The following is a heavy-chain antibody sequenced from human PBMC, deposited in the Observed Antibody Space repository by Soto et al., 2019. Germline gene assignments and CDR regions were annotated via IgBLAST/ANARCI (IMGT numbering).Heavy chain of an antibody. CDR3: ARVCVIAARPALEDYYYYYGMEV. CDR2: INHSGST. Sequence: GFCCSRIRKTPGKGLEWIGEINHSGSTNYNPSLKSRVTISVDTSKNQFSLKLSSVTAADTAVYYCARVCVIAARPALEDYYYYYGMEVWGQGTTVTVSS. D-gene: IGHD6-6*01. CDR1: GFC. V-gene: IGHV4-34*01. J-gene: IGHJ6*02.